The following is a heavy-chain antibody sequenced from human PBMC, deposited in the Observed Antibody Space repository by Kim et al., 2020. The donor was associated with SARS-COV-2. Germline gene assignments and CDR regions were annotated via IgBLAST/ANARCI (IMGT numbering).Heavy chain of an antibody. J-gene: IGHJ4*02. D-gene: IGHD6-6*01. V-gene: IGHV4-4*07. CDR3: ARDPTSSSGY. Sequence: TYNPTLKRRVTLSADTSKNQFSLKLSSVTAADTAVYYCARDPTSSSGYWGQGTLVTVSS.